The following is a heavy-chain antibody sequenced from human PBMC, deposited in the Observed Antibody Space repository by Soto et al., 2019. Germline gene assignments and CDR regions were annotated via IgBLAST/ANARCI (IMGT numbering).Heavy chain of an antibody. CDR2: INTDGSST. Sequence: EVQLVESGGALVHLGGSFRLSWQASGLTIRTYWLHWVGQAPGEGLVWVSRINTDGSSTIYADSVKGRFTISRENAKNTLYLQMNSLRAEDTAVYYCTRGRENYSYFDYWGQGILVTVSS. V-gene: IGHV3-74*01. J-gene: IGHJ4*02. D-gene: IGHD4-4*01. CDR3: TRGRENYSYFDY. CDR1: GLTIRTYW.